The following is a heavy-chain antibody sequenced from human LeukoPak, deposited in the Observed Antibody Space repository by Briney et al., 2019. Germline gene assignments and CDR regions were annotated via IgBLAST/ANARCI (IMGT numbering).Heavy chain of an antibody. V-gene: IGHV1-69*13. J-gene: IGHJ3*02. Sequence: GASVKVSCKASGGTFSSYAISWVRQAPGQGLEWMGGIIPIFGTAKYAQKFQGRVTITADESTSTAYMELSSLRSEDTAVYYCATVYCSSTSCYPLAAFDIWGQGTMVTVSS. CDR3: ATVYCSSTSCYPLAAFDI. CDR2: IIPIFGTA. CDR1: GGTFSSYA. D-gene: IGHD2-2*01.